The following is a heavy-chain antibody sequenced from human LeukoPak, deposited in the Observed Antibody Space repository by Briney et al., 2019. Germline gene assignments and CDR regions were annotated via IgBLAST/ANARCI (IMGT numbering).Heavy chain of an antibody. V-gene: IGHV3-21*01. D-gene: IGHD3-22*01. CDR1: GFTFSSYS. CDR2: IGTSSSHI. CDR3: ARYYYYDSSAYQYYFDY. J-gene: IGHJ4*02. Sequence: GGSLRLPCAASGFTFSSYSMNWVRQAPGKGLEWVSSIGTSSSHIYYADSVKGRFTISRDNAKNSLYLQMNSLRAEDTAVYYCARYYYYDSSAYQYYFDYWGQGTLVTVSS.